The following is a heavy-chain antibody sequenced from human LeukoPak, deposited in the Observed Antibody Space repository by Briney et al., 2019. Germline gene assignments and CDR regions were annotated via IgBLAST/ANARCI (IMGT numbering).Heavy chain of an antibody. Sequence: GGSLRLSCAASGFTVSSNYMSWVRQAPGKGLEWVSVIYSGGSTYYADSVKGRFTISRDNSKNTLYLQMNSLRAEDTAVYYCARDIRYGSGAYYYYYGMDVWGQGTTVTVS. V-gene: IGHV3-66*01. D-gene: IGHD3-10*01. CDR3: ARDIRYGSGAYYYYYGMDV. CDR2: IYSGGST. J-gene: IGHJ6*02. CDR1: GFTVSSNY.